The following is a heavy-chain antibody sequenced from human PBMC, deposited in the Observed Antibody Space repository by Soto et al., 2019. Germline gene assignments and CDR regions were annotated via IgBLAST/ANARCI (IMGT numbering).Heavy chain of an antibody. J-gene: IGHJ4*02. Sequence: ASVKVSCKASGYTFTGYYMHWVRQAPGQGLEWMGWINPNSGGTNYAQKFQGWVTMTRDTSISTAYMEVSRLRSDDTAVYYCARGISSGGSIAADYWGQGTLVTVSS. CDR1: GYTFTGYY. V-gene: IGHV1-2*04. D-gene: IGHD6-6*01. CDR3: ARGISSGGSIAADY. CDR2: INPNSGGT.